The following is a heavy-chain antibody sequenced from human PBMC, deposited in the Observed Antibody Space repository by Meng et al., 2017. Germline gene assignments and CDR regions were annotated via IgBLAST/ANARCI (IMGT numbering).Heavy chain of an antibody. D-gene: IGHD2-2*01. CDR2: INPSGGST. CDR1: GYTFTSYY. Sequence: ASVKVSCNASGYTFTSYYMHWVRQAPGQGPEWMGIINPSGGSTSYAQKFQGRVTMTRDTSTSTVYMELSSLRSEDTAVYYCARGGCSSTSCYAGGVGWFDPWGQGTLVTVS. CDR3: ARGGCSSTSCYAGGVGWFDP. V-gene: IGHV1-46*01. J-gene: IGHJ5*02.